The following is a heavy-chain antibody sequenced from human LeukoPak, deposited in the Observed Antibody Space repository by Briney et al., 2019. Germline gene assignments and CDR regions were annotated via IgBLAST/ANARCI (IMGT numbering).Heavy chain of an antibody. Sequence: ASVKVSCKASGYTFTSYYMHWVRQAPGQGLEWMGIINPSGGSTSYAQKFQGRVTMTRDTSTSTVYMELSSLRSEDTAVYYCARAGYCSGGSCYGALDYWGQGTPVTVSS. CDR1: GYTFTSYY. V-gene: IGHV1-46*01. D-gene: IGHD2-15*01. CDR3: ARAGYCSGGSCYGALDY. CDR2: INPSGGST. J-gene: IGHJ4*02.